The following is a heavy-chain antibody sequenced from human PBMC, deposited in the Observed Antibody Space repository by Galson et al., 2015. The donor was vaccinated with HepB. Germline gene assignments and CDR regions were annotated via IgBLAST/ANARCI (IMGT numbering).Heavy chain of an antibody. CDR1: GDSVSSNSAA. CDR2: TYYRSMWHN. V-gene: IGHV6-1*01. J-gene: IGHJ4*02. Sequence: CAISGDSVSSNSAAWNRIRQSPSRGLEWLGRTYYRSMWHNEYAVSVKSRISISPDTSKNQFSLQLNSVTPEDTAVYYCARDHGGLDSWGQGTLVTVSS. CDR3: ARDHGGLDS.